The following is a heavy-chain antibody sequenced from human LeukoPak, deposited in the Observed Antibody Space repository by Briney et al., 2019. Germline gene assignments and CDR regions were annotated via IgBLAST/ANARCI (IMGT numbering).Heavy chain of an antibody. D-gene: IGHD1-1*01. CDR3: AKEPAGTHTSGWFDP. J-gene: IGHJ5*02. V-gene: IGHV3-23*01. Sequence: DSVKGRFTISRDNSKNTLYLQMNSLRAEDTAVYYCAKEPAGTHTSGWFDPWGQGTLVTVSS.